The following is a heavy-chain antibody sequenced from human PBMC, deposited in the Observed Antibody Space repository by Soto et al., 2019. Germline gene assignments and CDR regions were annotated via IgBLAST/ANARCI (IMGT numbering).Heavy chain of an antibody. Sequence: PSETLSLTCTASDGSVSSGSYYWGWIRQPPGKGLEWIGYIYSSGSTLYNPSLKSRVIISVDTSMNQFSLKLSSVTAAHTAVYYCARDLVAFFDSWGQGTLVTVSS. J-gene: IGHJ4*02. D-gene: IGHD2-15*01. CDR3: ARDLVAFFDS. V-gene: IGHV4-61*01. CDR2: IYSSGST. CDR1: DGSVSSGSYY.